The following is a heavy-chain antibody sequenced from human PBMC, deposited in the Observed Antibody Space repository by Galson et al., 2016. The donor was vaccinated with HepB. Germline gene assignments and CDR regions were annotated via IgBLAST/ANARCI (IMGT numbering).Heavy chain of an antibody. CDR3: ARDDYCGAGGYHYSGMDV. CDR2: IYYDATNK. CDR1: GFTFNTYG. J-gene: IGHJ6*02. V-gene: IGHV3-33*01. D-gene: IGHD3-10*01. Sequence: SLRLSCAASGFTFNTYGMHWVRQAPGKGLEWVALIYYDATNKHYADSVKGRFTISRDNSKDTLHLQMISLRAADTAVYYCARDDYCGAGGYHYSGMDVWGQGTPVTVSS.